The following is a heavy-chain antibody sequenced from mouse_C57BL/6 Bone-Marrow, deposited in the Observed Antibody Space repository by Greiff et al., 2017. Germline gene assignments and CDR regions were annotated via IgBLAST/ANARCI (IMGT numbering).Heavy chain of an antibody. Sequence: QVQLQQSGAELARPGASVKLSCKASGYTFTSYGIRWVKQRTGQGLEWIGGIYPRSGNTYYNEKFKGKATLTADKSSSTAYMELRSLTAEDSVVYFCARVGGLLSTGVDYFDYWGQGTTLTVSS. CDR3: ARVGGLLSTGVDYFDY. J-gene: IGHJ2*01. CDR1: GYTFTSYG. V-gene: IGHV1-81*01. CDR2: IYPRSGNT. D-gene: IGHD1-1*01.